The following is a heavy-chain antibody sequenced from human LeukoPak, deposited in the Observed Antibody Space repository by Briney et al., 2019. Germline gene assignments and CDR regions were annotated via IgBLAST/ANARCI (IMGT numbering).Heavy chain of an antibody. J-gene: IGHJ5*02. CDR2: IYNSGST. CDR3: ARNSSSSSPPERHNWFDP. D-gene: IGHD6-6*01. CDR1: GYSIGTDYY. V-gene: IGHV4-38-2*02. Sequence: SETLSLTCTVSGYSIGTDYYWGWIRQPPGKGLEWIGSIYNSGSTYYNPSLKSRITISVDTSKNQFSLKLSSVTAADTAVYYCARNSSSSSPPERHNWFDPWGQGTLVTVSS.